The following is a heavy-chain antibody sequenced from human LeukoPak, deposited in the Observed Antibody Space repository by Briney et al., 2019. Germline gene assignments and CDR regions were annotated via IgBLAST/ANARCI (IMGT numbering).Heavy chain of an antibody. Sequence: SETLSLTCTVSGGSISSGSYYWSWIRQPAGKGLEWIGRIYTSGSTNYNPSLKSRVTISVDTSKNQFSLKLSSVTAADTAVYYCARTTMVRGVMDYYYYMDVWGKGTTVTISS. CDR2: IYTSGST. D-gene: IGHD3-10*01. J-gene: IGHJ6*03. CDR1: GGSISSGSYY. CDR3: ARTTMVRGVMDYYYYMDV. V-gene: IGHV4-61*02.